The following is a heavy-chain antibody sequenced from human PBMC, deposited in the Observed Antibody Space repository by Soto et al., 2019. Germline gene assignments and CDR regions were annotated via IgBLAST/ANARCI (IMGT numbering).Heavy chain of an antibody. V-gene: IGHV1-18*01. J-gene: IGHJ4*02. CDR2: ISADNDNT. Sequence: VQLVQSGGEVRKPGASVTVSCRASGYTFTQYGISWVRQAPGQGLEWMGWISADNDNTNYAQNLQGRVTMTTDTSTSTAYMQLRSLRSDDTAVYFCARGTSGYDCGLFDFWGQGTLVTVSS. D-gene: IGHD5-12*01. CDR1: GYTFTQYG. CDR3: ARGTSGYDCGLFDF.